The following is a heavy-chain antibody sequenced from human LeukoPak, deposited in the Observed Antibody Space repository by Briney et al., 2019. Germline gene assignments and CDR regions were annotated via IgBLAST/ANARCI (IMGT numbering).Heavy chain of an antibody. CDR2: INPNSGGT. V-gene: IGHV1-2*02. CDR3: ATNPAATRGFDN. Sequence: ASVKVSCKASGYTFTAYYMHWLRQAPGQGLEWMGWINPNSGGTKYAQRFQGRVTMTRDTSISTAYMEVSRLRSDDTAVYYCATNPAATRGFDNWGQGTLVTVSS. J-gene: IGHJ4*02. D-gene: IGHD2-2*01. CDR1: GYTFTAYY.